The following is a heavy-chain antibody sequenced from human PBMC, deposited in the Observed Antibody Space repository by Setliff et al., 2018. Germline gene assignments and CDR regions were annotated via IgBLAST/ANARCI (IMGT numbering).Heavy chain of an antibody. Sequence: ASVKVSCKASGNRFTDYFLHWVRQAPGQGLEWMGWINPNSGDTHSAQKFQGRVTMTRDMSINTAYMELSSLTSDDTAFYYCVRSGKFGMRFWFDQWGLGTLVTVSS. CDR1: GNRFTDYF. J-gene: IGHJ5*02. CDR3: VRSGKFGMRFWFDQ. CDR2: INPNSGDT. V-gene: IGHV1-2*02. D-gene: IGHD1-26*01.